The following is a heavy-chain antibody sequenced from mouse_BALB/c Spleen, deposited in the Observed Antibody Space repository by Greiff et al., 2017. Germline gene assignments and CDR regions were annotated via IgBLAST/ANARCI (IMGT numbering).Heavy chain of an antibody. D-gene: IGHD4-1*01. V-gene: IGHV5-6-3*01. Sequence: EVKLVESGGGLVQPGGSLKLSCAASGFTFSSYGMSWVRQTPDKRLELVATINSNGGSTYYPDSVKGRFTISRDNAKNTLYLQMSSLKSEDTAMYYCARGTGFAYWGQGTLVTVSA. CDR1: GFTFSSYG. CDR2: INSNGGST. J-gene: IGHJ3*01. CDR3: ARGTGFAY.